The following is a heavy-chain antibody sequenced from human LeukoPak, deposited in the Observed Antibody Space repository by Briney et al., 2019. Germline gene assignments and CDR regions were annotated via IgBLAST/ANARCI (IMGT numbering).Heavy chain of an antibody. CDR3: ARSHSGSSTFDY. D-gene: IGHD1-26*01. V-gene: IGHV4-59*08. CDR2: IYYSGST. CDR1: GGSISSYY. Sequence: PSETLSLTCTVSGGSISSYYWSWIRQPPGKGLEWIGYIYYSGSTNYNPSLKSRVTISVDTSKNQFSLKLSSVTAADTAVYYCARSHSGSSTFDYWGQGTLVTVSS. J-gene: IGHJ4*02.